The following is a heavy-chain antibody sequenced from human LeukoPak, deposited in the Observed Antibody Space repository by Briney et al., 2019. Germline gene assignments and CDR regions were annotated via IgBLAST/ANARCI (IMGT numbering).Heavy chain of an antibody. J-gene: IGHJ4*02. CDR1: GGSIRTYY. CDR2: IYTSGST. Sequence: SETLSLTCTVSGGSIRTYYWSWIRQPPGKGLEWIGYIYTSGSTNYNPSPKSRVTMSLDTSENQFSLKLSSVTAADTAVYYCARGDFYRYYLDYWGQGTLVTVSS. CDR3: ARGDFYRYYLDY. D-gene: IGHD2/OR15-2a*01. V-gene: IGHV4-4*09.